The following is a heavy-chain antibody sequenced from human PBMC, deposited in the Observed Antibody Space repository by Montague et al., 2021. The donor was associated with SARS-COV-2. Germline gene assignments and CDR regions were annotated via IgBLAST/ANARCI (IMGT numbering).Heavy chain of an antibody. CDR1: GDSVADLRAT. CDR2: THYRTKRYN. D-gene: IGHD1-1*01. V-gene: IGHV6-1*01. CDR3: TSGREGNYNVMDV. J-gene: IGHJ6*02. Sequence: CAISGDSVADLRATWNGLTHDLSSGLEWLCRTHYRTKRYNDYAVSVRGRVTINPDTSKNQFSLQLNSVTPEDTAIYYCTSGREGNYNVMDVWGQGTTVTVSS.